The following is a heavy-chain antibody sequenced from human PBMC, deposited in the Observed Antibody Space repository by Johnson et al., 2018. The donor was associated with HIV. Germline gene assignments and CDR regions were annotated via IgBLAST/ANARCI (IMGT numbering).Heavy chain of an antibody. Sequence: EKLVESGGGLIQPGGSLRLSCAASGFTVTSTYMSWVRQAPGKGLEWVSVIYSGLNTNYVDSVKGRFTISRNNSKNTLYLQMNSLIAEDTAVYYCARSPEIGDRLWRAFDVWGQGTMVTVSS. J-gene: IGHJ3*01. D-gene: IGHD4-17*01. V-gene: IGHV3-53*01. CDR1: GFTVTSTY. CDR3: ARSPEIGDRLWRAFDV. CDR2: IYSGLNT.